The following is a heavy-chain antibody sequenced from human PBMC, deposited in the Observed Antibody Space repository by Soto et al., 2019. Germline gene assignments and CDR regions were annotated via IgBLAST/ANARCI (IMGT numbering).Heavy chain of an antibody. Sequence: WTWIRQPAGKRLEWLGRVHASGTTNYNPSLKSRVTMSLDTSKNHFSLKLNSVTAADTAVYYCARAPTQWLAFFDYWGQGTLVTVSS. V-gene: IGHV4-4*07. D-gene: IGHD6-19*01. CDR2: VHASGTT. J-gene: IGHJ4*02. CDR3: ARAPTQWLAFFDY.